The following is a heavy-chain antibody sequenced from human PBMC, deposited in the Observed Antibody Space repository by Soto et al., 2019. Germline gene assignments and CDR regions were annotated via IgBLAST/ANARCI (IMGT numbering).Heavy chain of an antibody. J-gene: IGHJ4*02. CDR1: GGSISSGGYS. Sequence: QLQLQESGSGLVKPSQTLSLTCAVSGGSISSGGYSWSWIRQPPGKGLEWIRYIYHSGGTYYNPALKGRVTISVDRAKNQFSLKLSSGTAADTAVYFCARGGSYGDYSDYWGQGTLVTVSS. V-gene: IGHV4-30-2*01. D-gene: IGHD1-26*01. CDR3: ARGGSYGDYSDY. CDR2: IYHSGGT.